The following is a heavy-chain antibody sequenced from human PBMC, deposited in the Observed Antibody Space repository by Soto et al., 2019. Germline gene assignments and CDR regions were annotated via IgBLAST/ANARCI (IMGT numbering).Heavy chain of an antibody. Sequence: GGSLRLSCASTGFTFSDYYMSWIRQAPGKGLEWVSYISSSGSTIYYADSVKGRFTISRDNAKNSLYLQMNSLRAEDTAVYYCARETYYYGSGSYTPDLYFYSWGQGTVVTVSS. CDR2: ISSSGSTI. CDR3: ARETYYYGSGSYTPDLYFYS. CDR1: GFTFSDYY. D-gene: IGHD3-10*01. V-gene: IGHV3-11*01. J-gene: IGHJ4*02.